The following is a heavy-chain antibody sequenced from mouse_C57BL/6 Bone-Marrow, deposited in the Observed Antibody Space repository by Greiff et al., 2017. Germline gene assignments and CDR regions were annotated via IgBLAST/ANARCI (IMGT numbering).Heavy chain of an antibody. Sequence: QVKLQQSGPELVKPGASVKISCKASGYAFSSSWMNWVQQRPGKGLEWIGRIYPGDGDPNYNGKFKGKATLTAEKSSSTAYMQLSSRTSEDSAVYFCAREVGGNDSDYWGQGTTLTVSS. J-gene: IGHJ2*01. D-gene: IGHD1-1*02. CDR1: GYAFSSSW. CDR3: AREVGGNDSDY. CDR2: IYPGDGDP. V-gene: IGHV1-82*01.